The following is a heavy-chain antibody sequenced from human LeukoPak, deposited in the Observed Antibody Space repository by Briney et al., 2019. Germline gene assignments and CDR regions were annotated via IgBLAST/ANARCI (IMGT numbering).Heavy chain of an antibody. J-gene: IGHJ4*02. CDR1: GGSISSGGYY. Sequence: SETLSLTCTVSGGSISSGGYYWSWIRQPPGKGLEWIGYIYHSGSTYYNPSLKSRVTISVDRSKNQFSLKLSSVTAADTAVYYCARRYSSSWYSDYWGQGTLVTVSS. V-gene: IGHV4-30-2*01. CDR2: IYHSGST. D-gene: IGHD6-13*01. CDR3: ARRYSSSWYSDY.